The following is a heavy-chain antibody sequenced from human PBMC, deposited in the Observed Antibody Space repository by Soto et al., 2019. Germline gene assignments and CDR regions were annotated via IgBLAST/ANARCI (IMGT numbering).Heavy chain of an antibody. CDR1: GGSFSGYY. D-gene: IGHD4-17*01. V-gene: IGHV4-34*01. CDR2: INHSGST. Sequence: PSETLSLTCAVYGGSFSGYYWSWIRQPPGKGLEWIGEINHSGSTNYNPSLKSRVTISVDTSKNQFSLKLSSVTAADTAVYYCARAVTSWDWFDPWGQGTLVIVSS. J-gene: IGHJ5*02. CDR3: ARAVTSWDWFDP.